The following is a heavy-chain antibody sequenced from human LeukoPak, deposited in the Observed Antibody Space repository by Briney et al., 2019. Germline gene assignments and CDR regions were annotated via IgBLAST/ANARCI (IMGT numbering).Heavy chain of an antibody. Sequence: SETLSLTCTVSGGSISSYYWSWIRQPPGKGLEWIGYIYYSGSTNYNPSLKSRVTISVDTSKNQFSLKLSSATAADTAVYYCARHSLDAFDIWGQGTMVTVSS. V-gene: IGHV4-59*08. CDR1: GGSISSYY. CDR2: IYYSGST. J-gene: IGHJ3*02. CDR3: ARHSLDAFDI.